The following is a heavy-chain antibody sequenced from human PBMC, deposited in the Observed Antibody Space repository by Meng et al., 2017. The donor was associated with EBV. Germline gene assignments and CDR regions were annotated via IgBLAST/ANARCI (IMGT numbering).Heavy chain of an antibody. CDR1: GCSLSTSGVG. CDR3: AHRRDEYSSSWYGWFDP. V-gene: IGHV2-5*02. J-gene: IGHJ5*02. CDR2: IYWDDDK. D-gene: IGHD6-13*01. Sequence: HITLKESGPPLQTPTHTLTLTCTFSGCSLSTSGVGVGWIRQPPGKALEWLAPIYWDDDKRYSPSLKSRLTITKDTSKNQVVLTMTNMDPVDTATYYCAHRRDEYSSSWYGWFDPWGQGTLVTVSS.